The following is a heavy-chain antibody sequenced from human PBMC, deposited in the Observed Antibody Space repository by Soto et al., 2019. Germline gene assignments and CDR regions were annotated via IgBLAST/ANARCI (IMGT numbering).Heavy chain of an antibody. CDR3: ARDLITMVRGVEEYAFDI. V-gene: IGHV4-4*07. D-gene: IGHD3-10*01. J-gene: IGHJ3*02. CDR2: IYTSGST. CDR1: GGSISSYY. Sequence: KTSETLSLTCTVSGGSISSYYWSWIRQPAGKGLEWIGRIYTSGSTNYNPSLKSRVTMSVDTSKNQFSLKLSSVTAADTAVYYCARDLITMVRGVEEYAFDIWGQGTMVTVSS.